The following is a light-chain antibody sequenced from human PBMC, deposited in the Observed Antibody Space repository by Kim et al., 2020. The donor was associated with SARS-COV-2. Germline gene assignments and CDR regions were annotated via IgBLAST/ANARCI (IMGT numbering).Light chain of an antibody. J-gene: IGLJ2*01. CDR3: SSYTSGTTLL. CDR1: SNDIGGYNY. Sequence: QSALTQPASVSGSPGQSITISCTGTSNDIGGYNYVSWYQQHPGKAPKLMIYDVSNRPSGVSNRFSGSKSGNPASLTISGLQAEDEADYYCSSYTSGTTLLFGGGTQLTAL. V-gene: IGLV2-14*03. CDR2: DVS.